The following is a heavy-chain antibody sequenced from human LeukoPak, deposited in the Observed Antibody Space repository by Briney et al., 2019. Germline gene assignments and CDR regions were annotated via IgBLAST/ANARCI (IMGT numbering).Heavy chain of an antibody. D-gene: IGHD2-2*02. CDR2: INHSGSS. J-gene: IGHJ4*02. Sequence: SETLSLTCAVYGGSFRGYYWIWIRQPPGKGLEWIGEINHSGSSNYNPSLKSRVTISLDTSKNQFSLNLSSVTAADTAVYYCAREGYCSGTSCYNFNYWGQGTLVTVSS. V-gene: IGHV4-34*01. CDR1: GGSFRGYY. CDR3: AREGYCSGTSCYNFNY.